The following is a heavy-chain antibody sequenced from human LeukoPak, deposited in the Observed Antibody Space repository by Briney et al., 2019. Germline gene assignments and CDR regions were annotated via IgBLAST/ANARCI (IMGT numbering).Heavy chain of an antibody. Sequence: TGGSLRLSCAASGFTFSSYEMNWVRQAPGKGLEWVSYISTSGNTIYYADSVRGRFTISRDNAKNSLFLQMNSLRAEDTAIYYCAIFGLAVTEFFDYWGQGTLVTVSS. CDR2: ISTSGNTI. J-gene: IGHJ4*02. D-gene: IGHD6-19*01. CDR1: GFTFSSYE. CDR3: AIFGLAVTEFFDY. V-gene: IGHV3-48*03.